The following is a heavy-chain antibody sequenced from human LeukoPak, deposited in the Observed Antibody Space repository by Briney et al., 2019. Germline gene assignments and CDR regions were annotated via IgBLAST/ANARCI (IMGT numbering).Heavy chain of an antibody. J-gene: IGHJ3*02. D-gene: IGHD4-23*01. V-gene: IGHV4-38-2*02. CDR1: GYSISSGYY. Sequence: PLETLSLTCTVSGYSISSGYYWGWIRQPPGKGLEWIGSIYHSGSTYYNPSLKSRVTISVDTSKNQFSLKLSSVTAADTAVYYCARDRGNLDAFDIWGQGTMVTVSS. CDR3: ARDRGNLDAFDI. CDR2: IYHSGST.